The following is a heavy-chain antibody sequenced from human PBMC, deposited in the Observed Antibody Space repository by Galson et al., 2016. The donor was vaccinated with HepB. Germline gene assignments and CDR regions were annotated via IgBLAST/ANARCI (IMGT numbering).Heavy chain of an antibody. CDR1: GYSFTDHG. V-gene: IGHV1-18*01. CDR3: ARDPGFAYYDF. Sequence: SVKVSCKASGYSFTDHGISWARQAPGQGLEWVGWISTSNGYRRYADKLQGRVTLTTDTATSTAYMELGSLRSDDTAVYYCARDPGFAYYDFWGQGTLVTVSS. D-gene: IGHD3-3*01. J-gene: IGHJ4*02. CDR2: ISTSNGYR.